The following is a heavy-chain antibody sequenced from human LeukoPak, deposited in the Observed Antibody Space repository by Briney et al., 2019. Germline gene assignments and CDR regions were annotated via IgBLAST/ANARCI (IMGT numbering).Heavy chain of an antibody. CDR2: INPDESDK. V-gene: IGHV3-74*01. J-gene: IGHJ4*02. CDR3: AREGVDYYDSSGYYASGY. D-gene: IGHD3-22*01. CDR1: RCTFSVHW. Sequence: PGGALRLSCAASRCTFSVHWMHWVRQAPGKGLEWVSRINPDESDKDYADSVKGRFTISRDNAKNTLYLQMNSLRAEDTAVYYCAREGVDYYDSSGYYASGYWGQGTLVTVSS.